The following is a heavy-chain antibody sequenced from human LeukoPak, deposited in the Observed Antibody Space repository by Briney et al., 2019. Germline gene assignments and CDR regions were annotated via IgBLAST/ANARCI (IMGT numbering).Heavy chain of an antibody. D-gene: IGHD3-3*01. CDR2: ISAYNGNT. CDR3: ARDRIFGVVIAPVFDY. Sequence: ASVKVSCKASGYTFTGYGISWVRQAPGQGLEWMGWISAYNGNTNYAQKLQGRVTMTTDTSTSTAYMELRSLRSDDTAVYYCARDRIFGVVIAPVFDYWGQGTLVTVSS. V-gene: IGHV1-18*01. J-gene: IGHJ4*02. CDR1: GYTFTGYG.